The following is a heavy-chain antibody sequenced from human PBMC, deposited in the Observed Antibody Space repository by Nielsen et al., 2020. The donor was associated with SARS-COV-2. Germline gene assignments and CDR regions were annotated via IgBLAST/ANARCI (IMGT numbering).Heavy chain of an antibody. CDR2: IIPIFGTA. CDR1: GGTFSSYA. J-gene: IGHJ5*02. CDR3: ARVWLRGWQYNWFDP. Sequence: SVKVSCKASGGTFSSYAISWVRQAPGQGLEWMGGIIPIFGTANYTQKFQGRVTITADESTSTAYMELSSLRSEDTAVYYCARVWLRGWQYNWFDPWGQGTLVTVSS. V-gene: IGHV1-69*13. D-gene: IGHD5-12*01.